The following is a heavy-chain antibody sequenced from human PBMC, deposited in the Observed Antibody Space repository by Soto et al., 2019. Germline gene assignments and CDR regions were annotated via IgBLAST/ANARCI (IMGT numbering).Heavy chain of an antibody. CDR2: IDGRGGST. CDR1: GFTFPSYA. J-gene: IGHJ4*02. D-gene: IGHD6-19*01. Sequence: EVQLLESGGGLVQPGGSLRLSFAASGFTFPSYAMTWVRQAPGKGLEWVSLIDGRGGSTYYADSVKGRFTISRDNSKNTLYLQMSSLRDEDTAVYYCAISNGYNSGWPFYWGQGTLVTVSS. CDR3: AISNGYNSGWPFY. V-gene: IGHV3-23*01.